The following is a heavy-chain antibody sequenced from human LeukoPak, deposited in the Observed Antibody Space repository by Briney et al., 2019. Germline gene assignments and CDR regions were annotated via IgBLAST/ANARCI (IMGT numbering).Heavy chain of an antibody. Sequence: ASVKVSCTASGYTFTSYDINWVRQTTGQGLEWMGWMNPNSGNTGYAQKFRGRITMTRNTSISTAYMELSSLRSEDTAVYYCARGSHYDSRGYSYYFDYWDQGTLITVSS. CDR1: GYTFTSYD. J-gene: IGHJ4*02. V-gene: IGHV1-8*01. CDR2: MNPNSGNT. D-gene: IGHD3-22*01. CDR3: ARGSHYDSRGYSYYFDY.